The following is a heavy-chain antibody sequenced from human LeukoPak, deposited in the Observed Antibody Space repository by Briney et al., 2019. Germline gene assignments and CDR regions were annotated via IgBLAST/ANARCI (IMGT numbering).Heavy chain of an antibody. CDR3: ARYLGYCSSTSCTLLGWFDP. CDR2: INPNSGGT. J-gene: IGHJ5*02. CDR1: GYTFTGYY. D-gene: IGHD2-2*01. Sequence: ASVKVSCKASGYTFTGYYMHWVRQAPGQGLEWMGWINPNSGGTNYAQKFQGRVTMTRDTSISTAYMELSRLRSDDTAVYYCARYLGYCSSTSCTLLGWFDPWGQGTLVTVSS. V-gene: IGHV1-2*02.